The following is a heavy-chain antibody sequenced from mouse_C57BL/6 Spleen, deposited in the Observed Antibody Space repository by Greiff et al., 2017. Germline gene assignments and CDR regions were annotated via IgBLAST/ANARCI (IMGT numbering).Heavy chain of an antibody. D-gene: IGHD2-3*01. Sequence: EVKLVESEGGLVQPGSSMKLSCTASGFTFSDYYMAWVRQVPEKGLEWVANINYDGSSTYYLDSLKSRFIISRDNAKNILYLQMSSLKSEDTATYYCAREAGLHDCFFDYWGQGTTLTVSS. CDR2: INYDGSST. V-gene: IGHV5-16*01. J-gene: IGHJ2*01. CDR3: AREAGLHDCFFDY. CDR1: GFTFSDYY.